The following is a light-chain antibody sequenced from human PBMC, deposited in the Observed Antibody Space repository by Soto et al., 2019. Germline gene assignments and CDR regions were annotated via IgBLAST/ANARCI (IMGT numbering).Light chain of an antibody. CDR2: DAT. Sequence: QSVLTQPRSVSGSPGQSVTISCTGPSSDVGAFNHVSWYQQHPGKAPKLLIYDATKRPAGVPDRFTASKSGNTASLTISGIQAEDEAGYYCCSYAGSYTNVVFGGGTKVTVL. CDR3: CSYAGSYTNVV. J-gene: IGLJ2*01. CDR1: SSDVGAFNH. V-gene: IGLV2-11*01.